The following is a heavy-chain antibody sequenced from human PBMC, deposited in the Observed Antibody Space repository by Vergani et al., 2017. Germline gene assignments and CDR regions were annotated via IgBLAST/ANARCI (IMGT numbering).Heavy chain of an antibody. Sequence: QVQLQQWGAGLLKPSETLSLTCAVYGGSFSGYYWSWIRQPPGKGLEWIGEINHSGSTNYNPSLKSRVTISVDTSNNQFSLKLSSVTAADTAVYYCAKDRGATMIVVVKYFQHWGQGTLVTVSS. J-gene: IGHJ1*01. CDR1: GGSFSGYY. CDR2: INHSGST. CDR3: AKDRGATMIVVVKYFQH. D-gene: IGHD3-22*01. V-gene: IGHV4-34*01.